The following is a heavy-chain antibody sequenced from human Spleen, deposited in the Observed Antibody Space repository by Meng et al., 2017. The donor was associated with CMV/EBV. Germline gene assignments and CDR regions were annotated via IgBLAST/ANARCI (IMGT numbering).Heavy chain of an antibody. Sequence: GFTFPTYTIDWVRQAPGKVLEWVSSISSNTIYTYYADSVKGRFTISRDIAKNTLYLQMNRLRAEDTAVYYCARGSGYSGYDYGWFGPWGQGTLVTVSS. V-gene: IGHV3-21*06. CDR1: GFTFPTYT. D-gene: IGHD5-12*01. CDR2: ISSNTIYT. CDR3: ARGSGYSGYDYGWFGP. J-gene: IGHJ5*02.